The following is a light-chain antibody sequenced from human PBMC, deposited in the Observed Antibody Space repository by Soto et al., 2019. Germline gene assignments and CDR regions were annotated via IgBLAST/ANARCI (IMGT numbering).Light chain of an antibody. CDR2: AAS. V-gene: IGKV1-39*01. Sequence: DIHMTQSPSSLSASVGDRVTITCRASQSISSYLNWYQQKPGKAPKLLIYAASSLQSGVPSRFSGSGSGTDFTLTISSLQPEDFATYYCQQRYSTPPLFGQGTRLEI. CDR1: QSISSY. CDR3: QQRYSTPPL. J-gene: IGKJ5*01.